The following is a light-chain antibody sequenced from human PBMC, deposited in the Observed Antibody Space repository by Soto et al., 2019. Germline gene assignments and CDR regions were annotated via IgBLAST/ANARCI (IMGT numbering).Light chain of an antibody. CDR1: SSDVGGYNY. Sequence: QSSVSHPGSVSWSPGHSITISCTGTSSDVGGYNYVSWYQQHPGKAPKLMIYEVSNRPSGVSNRFSGSKSGNTASLTISGLQAEDEADYYCSSYTSSSNHYVFGTGTKTTAL. V-gene: IGLV2-14*01. CDR2: EVS. J-gene: IGLJ1*01. CDR3: SSYTSSSNHYV.